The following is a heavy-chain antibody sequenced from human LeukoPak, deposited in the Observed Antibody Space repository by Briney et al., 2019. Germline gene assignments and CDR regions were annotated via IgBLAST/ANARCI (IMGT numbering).Heavy chain of an antibody. Sequence: SVKVSCKASGGTFSSYAISWGRQAPGQGLEWKGGINPIFGTANYAQQFQGRVTITTDEPTSSAYMGRSSLRSEDTAVYDCGKRRYSSSSLGFYFDYWGQGTLVTVSS. D-gene: IGHD6-6*01. V-gene: IGHV1-69*05. CDR2: INPIFGTA. CDR3: GKRRYSSSSLGFYFDY. J-gene: IGHJ4*02. CDR1: GGTFSSYA.